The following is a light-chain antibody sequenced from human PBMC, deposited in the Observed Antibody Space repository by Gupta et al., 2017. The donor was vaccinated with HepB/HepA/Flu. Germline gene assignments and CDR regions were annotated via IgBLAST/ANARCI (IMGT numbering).Light chain of an antibody. CDR2: TNN. V-gene: IGLV1-44*01. Sequence: QSILTQPPSASGTPGQRVTISCSGSTSNIGTNTVNWLQHLPGTAPKLLIYTNNQRPSGVPDRFSASKSGTSASLAISGLQSEDEADYYCVAWDHSLNGVLFGGGTKLTVL. J-gene: IGLJ3*02. CDR3: VAWDHSLNGVL. CDR1: TSNIGTNT.